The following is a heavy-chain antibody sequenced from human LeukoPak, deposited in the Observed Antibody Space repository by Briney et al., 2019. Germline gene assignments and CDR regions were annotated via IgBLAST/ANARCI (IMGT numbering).Heavy chain of an antibody. J-gene: IGHJ3*02. CDR1: GGHIRCFC. CDR2: FYYCGRS. V-gene: IGHV4-59*13. D-gene: IGHD2-2*01. CDR3: AKVSPAVSAFDI. Sequence: NPSETLALTFTGLGGHIRCFCQSLIRPRPGKGLALIVYFYYCGRSNYNPSLKSRVTISGDPSRDQFSLKVSSVTAADTAIYYCAKVSPAVSAFDIWGRGTMVTVSS.